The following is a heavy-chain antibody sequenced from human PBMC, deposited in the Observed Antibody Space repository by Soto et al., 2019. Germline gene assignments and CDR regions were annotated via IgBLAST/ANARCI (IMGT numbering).Heavy chain of an antibody. Sequence: PGGSLRLSCAASGFTISGYAMSWVRQAPGEGLEWVAGVSGSGARTYYADSVKGRFTISRDNAKNTVSLRMNSLRIEDTAVYFCAKEIDTDYFDPWGQGTLLTVSS. CDR2: VSGSGART. V-gene: IGHV3-23*01. CDR3: AKEIDTDYFDP. CDR1: GFTISGYA. J-gene: IGHJ5*02. D-gene: IGHD4-17*01.